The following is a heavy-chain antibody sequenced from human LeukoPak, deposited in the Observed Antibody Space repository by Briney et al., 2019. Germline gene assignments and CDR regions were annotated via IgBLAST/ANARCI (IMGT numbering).Heavy chain of an antibody. CDR2: IYYSGST. J-gene: IGHJ3*02. Sequence: SETLSLTCTVSGGSISSSSYYWGWIRQPPGKGLEWIGSIYYSGSTYYNPSLKSRVTISVDTSKNQFSLKLSSVTAADTAVYYCARDHVGVVVICPGSGLDAFDIWGQGTMVTVSS. V-gene: IGHV4-39*07. D-gene: IGHD3-22*01. CDR1: GGSISSSSYY. CDR3: ARDHVGVVVICPGSGLDAFDI.